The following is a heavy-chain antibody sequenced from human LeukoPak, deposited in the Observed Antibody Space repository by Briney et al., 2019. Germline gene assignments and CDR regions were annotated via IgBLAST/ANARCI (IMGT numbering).Heavy chain of an antibody. CDR3: ARVGYSGSPGDY. Sequence: NPGGSLRLSRAASGFTFSDYYMSWIRQAPGKGLEWVSYISSRSGSSIYYADSVKGRFTVSRDNAKNSLYLQMNSLRAEDTAVYYCARVGYSGSPGDYWGQGTLVTVSS. CDR2: ISSRSGSSI. CDR1: GFTFSDYY. D-gene: IGHD1-26*01. V-gene: IGHV3-11*04. J-gene: IGHJ4*02.